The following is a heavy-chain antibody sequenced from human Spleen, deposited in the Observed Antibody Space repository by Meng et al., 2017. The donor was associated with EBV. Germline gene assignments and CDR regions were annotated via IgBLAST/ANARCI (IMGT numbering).Heavy chain of an antibody. CDR1: GGSISSSDGYS. V-gene: IGHV4-34*01. J-gene: IGHJ4*02. CDR3: ASQGDEEGPVRY. Sequence: QVQLQQWGAGLVKPSXTLSLTCVVSGGSISSSDGYSWSWIRQPPGKGLECIGEINHSGSTIYSASLKSRIAMSVDTSKNQVSLKLNSVTAADTAVYYCASQGDEEGPVRYWGQGTLVTVSS. CDR2: INHSGST.